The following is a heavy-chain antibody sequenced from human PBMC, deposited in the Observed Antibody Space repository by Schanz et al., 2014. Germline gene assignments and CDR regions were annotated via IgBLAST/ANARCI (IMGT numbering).Heavy chain of an antibody. D-gene: IGHD3-22*01. V-gene: IGHV3-23*04. CDR3: AKDISDTSGKDDY. Sequence: EVQLVESGGGLVQPGGSLRLSCAASGFTFSSYSMNWVRQAPGMGLEWVSAISGGGGTTYYTDFVKGRFTMPRDKSKNTLVLQMNSLRVEDSAIYYCAKDISDTSGKDDYWGQGTLVTVSS. CDR1: GFTFSSYS. J-gene: IGHJ4*02. CDR2: ISGGGGTT.